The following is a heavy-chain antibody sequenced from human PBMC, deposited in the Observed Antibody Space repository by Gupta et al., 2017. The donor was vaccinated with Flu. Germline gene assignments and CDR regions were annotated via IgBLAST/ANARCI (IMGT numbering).Heavy chain of an antibody. CDR3: SILGTDSSTWFWIDP. CDR1: GGSVRSTSNY. Sequence: QLQLQESGPGLVKPSETLSITCSVSGGSVRSTSNYWGWIRQPPGKGMEGIGSIYNTGSAYYNPSLKSRVTISVDTSKNQFSLKLNSVTAADTAYYYCSILGTDSSTWFWIDPWGQGTLVSVSS. CDR2: IYNTGSA. D-gene: IGHD6-13*01. V-gene: IGHV4-39*01. J-gene: IGHJ5*02.